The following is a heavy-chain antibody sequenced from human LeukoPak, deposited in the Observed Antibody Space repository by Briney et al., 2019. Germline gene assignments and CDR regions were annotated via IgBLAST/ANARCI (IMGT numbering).Heavy chain of an antibody. CDR2: ISWDSAAI. CDR3: TKRARMGIAAAGDGFHI. CDR1: GFRFDDYA. V-gene: IGHV3-9*01. D-gene: IGHD6-13*01. Sequence: GGSLRLSCAASGFRFDDYAMHWVRQAPGKGLEWDSGISWDSAAIGYADSVRGRFTLSRDNAKNSLFLQMSSLRVEDTALYYCTKRARMGIAAAGDGFHIWGQGTMVTVSS. J-gene: IGHJ3*02.